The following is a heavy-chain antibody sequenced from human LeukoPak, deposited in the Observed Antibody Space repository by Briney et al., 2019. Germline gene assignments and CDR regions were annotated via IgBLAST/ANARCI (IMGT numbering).Heavy chain of an antibody. CDR1: GFTFSDYG. CDR3: ARKGFCSGGTCYGSPDYYYMDV. V-gene: IGHV3-30*02. J-gene: IGHJ6*03. D-gene: IGHD2-15*01. Sequence: GGSLRLSCAASGFTFSDYGIHWVRQAPGKGVEGVAFIRNDVSKRVYDDYVKGRFTIARDNSRNTAYLQMHSLRDEDTAVYYCARKGFCSGGTCYGSPDYYYMDVWGKGTTVTVSS. CDR2: IRNDVSKR.